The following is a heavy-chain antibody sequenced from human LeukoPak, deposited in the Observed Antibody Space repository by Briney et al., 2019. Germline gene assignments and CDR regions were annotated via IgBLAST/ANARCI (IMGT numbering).Heavy chain of an antibody. CDR1: GYSINTGYY. J-gene: IGHJ6*03. D-gene: IGHD2-21*01. Sequence: SETLSLTCTVSGYSINTGYYWSWIRQPPGKGLEWIGYIYYSGSTNYNPSLKSRVTISVDTSKNQFSLKLSSVTAADTAVYYCARLFVGAYYYYMDVWGKGTTVTVSS. CDR2: IYYSGST. CDR3: ARLFVGAYYYYMDV. V-gene: IGHV4-59*08.